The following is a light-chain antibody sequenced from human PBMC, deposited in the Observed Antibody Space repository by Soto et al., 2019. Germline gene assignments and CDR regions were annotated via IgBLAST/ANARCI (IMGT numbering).Light chain of an antibody. CDR1: QDVSNY. V-gene: IGKV1-33*01. Sequence: DIQMTQSPSSLSASVGDRVTITCRASQDVSNYLNWYQQKPGKAPKLLIYDASNLETGVPSRFSGSGSGTDFTSTIASLQPEDFATYYCQQYDDLYTFGQGTKLEIK. J-gene: IGKJ2*01. CDR2: DAS. CDR3: QQYDDLYT.